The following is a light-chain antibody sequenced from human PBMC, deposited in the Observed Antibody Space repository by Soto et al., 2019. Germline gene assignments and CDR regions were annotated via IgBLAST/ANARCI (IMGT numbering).Light chain of an antibody. Sequence: QSVLTQPPSVSGAPGQRVTISCTGSSSNIGAGYEVHWYQQLPGTAPRLLIYGNTNRPSGVPDRFSASKSGTAASLAITGLQAEDEADYHCQSYDSNLSGHVVFGGGTKVTV. J-gene: IGLJ2*01. CDR2: GNT. CDR3: QSYDSNLSGHVV. V-gene: IGLV1-40*01. CDR1: SSNIGAGYE.